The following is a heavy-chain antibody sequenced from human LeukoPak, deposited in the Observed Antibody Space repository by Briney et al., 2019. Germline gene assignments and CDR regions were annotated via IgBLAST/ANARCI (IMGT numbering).Heavy chain of an antibody. D-gene: IGHD5-24*01. V-gene: IGHV3-30*18. CDR3: AKAHVEMATDY. CDR2: ISYDGSNK. CDR1: GFTFSSYG. Sequence: PGRSLRLSCAASGFTFSSYGVHWVRRAPGKGLEWVAVISYDGSNKYYADSVKGRFTISRDNSKNTLYLQMNSLRAEDTAVYYCAKAHVEMATDYWGQGTLVTVSS. J-gene: IGHJ4*02.